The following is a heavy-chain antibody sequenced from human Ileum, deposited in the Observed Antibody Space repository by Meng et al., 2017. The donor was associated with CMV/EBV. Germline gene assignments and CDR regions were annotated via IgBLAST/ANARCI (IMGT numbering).Heavy chain of an antibody. CDR2: MNPNSGNT. CDR1: GYTFTSYD. D-gene: IGHD3-3*01. J-gene: IGHJ6*02. V-gene: IGHV1-8*03. Sequence: ASVKVSCKASGYTFTSYDINWVRQATGQGLEWMGWMNPNSGNTGYAQKFQGRVTITRNTSISTAYMELSSLRSEDTAVYYCARAMGYYDFWSGYLVGYYYYGMDVWGQGTTVT. CDR3: ARAMGYYDFWSGYLVGYYYYGMDV.